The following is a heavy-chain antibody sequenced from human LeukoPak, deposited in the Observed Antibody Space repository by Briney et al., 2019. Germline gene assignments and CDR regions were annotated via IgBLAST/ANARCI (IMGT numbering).Heavy chain of an antibody. Sequence: ASVKVSCKPSGYTVTGYYMHWVRQAPGQGLEWMGWINPNSGGTNYAQKFQGRVTMTRDTSISTAYMELSRLRSDDTAVYYCARKSYYDSSGYYGYWGQGTLVTVSS. D-gene: IGHD3-22*01. V-gene: IGHV1-2*02. CDR1: GYTVTGYY. CDR3: ARKSYYDSSGYYGY. J-gene: IGHJ4*02. CDR2: INPNSGGT.